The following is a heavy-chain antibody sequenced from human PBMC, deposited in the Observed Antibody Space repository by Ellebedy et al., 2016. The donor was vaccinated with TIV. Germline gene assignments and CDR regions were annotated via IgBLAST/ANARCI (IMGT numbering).Heavy chain of an antibody. CDR1: GFTFSDYY. CDR2: IYSGGST. CDR3: ATHYYGDAFDI. V-gene: IGHV3-53*01. J-gene: IGHJ3*02. D-gene: IGHD3-10*01. Sequence: GESLKISXAASGFTFSDYYMSWIRQAPGKGLEWVSVIYSGGSTYYADSVKGRFTISRDNSKNTLYLQMNSLRAEDTAVYYCATHYYGDAFDIWGQGTMVTVSS.